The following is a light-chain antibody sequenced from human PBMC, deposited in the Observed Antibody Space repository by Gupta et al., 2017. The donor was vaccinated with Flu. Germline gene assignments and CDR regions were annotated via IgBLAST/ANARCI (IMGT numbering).Light chain of an antibody. Sequence: SSELTQDLAVSVALGQTVRITCQGDSLRNSYARRYQQKPGQAPVLVIYANNIRPSGIPDRFSGSSSGNTASLTITGAQAEDEADYYCNSRDSTDNHQAVFGGGTKLTVL. CDR1: SLRNSY. V-gene: IGLV3-19*01. J-gene: IGLJ2*01. CDR3: NSRDSTDNHQAV. CDR2: ANN.